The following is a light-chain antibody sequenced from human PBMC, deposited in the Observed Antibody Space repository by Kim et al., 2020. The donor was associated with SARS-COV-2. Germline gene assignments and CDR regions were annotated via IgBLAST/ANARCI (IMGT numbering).Light chain of an antibody. CDR1: QSVSSN. Sequence: VSPGERAARSCRASQSVSSNLAWYQQTPGEGPRLLNYGASTRAPGIAARFSGSGSGTEFTLTISSLQSEDFTVYYCQQYNNWPLYSFGQGTKLEI. CDR3: QQYNNWPLYS. V-gene: IGKV3-15*01. J-gene: IGKJ2*03. CDR2: GAS.